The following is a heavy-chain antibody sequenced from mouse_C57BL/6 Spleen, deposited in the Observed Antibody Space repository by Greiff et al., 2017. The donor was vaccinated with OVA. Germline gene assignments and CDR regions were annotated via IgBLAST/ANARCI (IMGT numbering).Heavy chain of an antibody. CDR2: IYPGDGDT. D-gene: IGHD2-4*01. CDR1: GYAFSSSW. Sequence: QVQLQQSGPELVKPGASVKISCKASGYAFSSSWMNWVKQRPGKGLEWIGRIYPGDGDTNYNGKFKGKATLTADKSSSTAYMQLSSLTSEDSAVYFCARDEGLPVYFDDWGQGTTLTFSS. V-gene: IGHV1-82*01. CDR3: ARDEGLPVYFDD. J-gene: IGHJ2*01.